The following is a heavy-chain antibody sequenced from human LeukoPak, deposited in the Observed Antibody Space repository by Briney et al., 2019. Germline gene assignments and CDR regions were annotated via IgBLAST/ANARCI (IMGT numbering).Heavy chain of an antibody. D-gene: IGHD3-22*01. V-gene: IGHV3-74*01. J-gene: IGHJ4*02. CDR3: TTLLPYYYDSSGYFRGY. CDR1: AFTFNNYW. CDR2: IKGDGSST. Sequence: PGGSLRLSCVASAFTFNNYWMHWVRQAPGKGLVWVSRIKGDGSSTNYADSVRGRFTISRDNAKNTLYLQMNSLKTEDTAVYYCTTLLPYYYDSSGYFRGYWGQGTLVTVSS.